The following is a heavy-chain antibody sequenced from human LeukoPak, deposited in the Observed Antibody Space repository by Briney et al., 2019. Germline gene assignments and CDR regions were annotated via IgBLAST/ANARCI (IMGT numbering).Heavy chain of an antibody. D-gene: IGHD3-16*02. CDR3: ARQVSGHYDYIWGSYR. CDR1: GGSISSSIYY. J-gene: IGHJ4*02. CDR2: IYYSGST. V-gene: IGHV4-39*01. Sequence: PSETLSLTCTVSGGSISSSIYYWGWIRQPPGKGLEWIGSIYYSGSTYYHPSLNSRFTISVDTFKNQFSLKLSSVAAADTAVYYCARQVSGHYDYIWGSYRWGQGTLVTVSS.